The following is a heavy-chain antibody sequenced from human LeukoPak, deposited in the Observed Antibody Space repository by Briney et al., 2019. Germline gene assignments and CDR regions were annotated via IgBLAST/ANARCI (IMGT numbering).Heavy chain of an antibody. CDR2: ISPGNGDT. Sequence: ASVKVSCKGSGYTFTNYAVHWVRQAPGQRLEWLGWISPGNGDTKYSQNFQGRVTVTSDTSAATAYVELNGLTSEDTAVYYCARPYDTRGYFPDYWGQGTLVTVSS. J-gene: IGHJ4*02. D-gene: IGHD3-22*01. CDR3: ARPYDTRGYFPDY. V-gene: IGHV1-3*01. CDR1: GYTFTNYA.